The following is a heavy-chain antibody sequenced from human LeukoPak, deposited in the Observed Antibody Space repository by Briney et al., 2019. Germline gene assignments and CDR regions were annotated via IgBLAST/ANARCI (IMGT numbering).Heavy chain of an antibody. CDR2: ILADADGGRT. CDR1: GFTFGGFT. J-gene: IGHJ5*02. D-gene: IGHD4-17*01. CDR3: AKDLNYGDGRWEFNP. Sequence: GGSLRLSCAASGFTFGGFTMAWVRQTPRKGLEWLSGILADADGGRTYYADSVKGRFTISRDNSKNTLYLQMNNLRADDTAVYFCAKDLNYGDGRWEFNPWGQGTLVTV. V-gene: IGHV3-23*01.